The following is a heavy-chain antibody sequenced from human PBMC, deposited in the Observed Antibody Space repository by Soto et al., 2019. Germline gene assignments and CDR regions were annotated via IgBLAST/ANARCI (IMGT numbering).Heavy chain of an antibody. CDR1: GDSVSSNSAA. Sequence: SQTLSLTCAISGDSVSSNSAAWNWIRQSPSRGLEWLGRTYYRSKWYNDYAVSVKSRIATNPDTSKNQFSLQLNSVTPEDTAVYYCARGWRTCNTYSRYYWFDPWGQGTLVTVSS. CDR3: ARGWRTCNTYSRYYWFDP. J-gene: IGHJ5*02. CDR2: TYYRSKWYN. D-gene: IGHD2-2*01. V-gene: IGHV6-1*01.